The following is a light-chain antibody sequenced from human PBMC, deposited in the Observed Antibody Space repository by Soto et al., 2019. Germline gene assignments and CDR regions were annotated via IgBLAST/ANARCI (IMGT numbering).Light chain of an antibody. J-gene: IGKJ5*01. CDR1: QSVANY. CDR2: DAS. Sequence: ELLFTQSPATLSLSPREGASLSCRASQSVANYLACYQQKPDQTPRLLIDDASRRATGIPARFSGSGSGTDFTLTISRLEAEDFAVYYCQQRTKWFTFGQWTRVEIK. CDR3: QQRTKWFT. V-gene: IGKV3-11*01.